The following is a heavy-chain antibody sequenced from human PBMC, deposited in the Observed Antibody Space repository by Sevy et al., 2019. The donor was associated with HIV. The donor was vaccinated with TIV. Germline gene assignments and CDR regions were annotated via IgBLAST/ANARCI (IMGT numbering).Heavy chain of an antibody. D-gene: IGHD6-13*01. J-gene: IGHJ4*02. Sequence: SETLSLTCTVSGGSVSSGNSYWSWIRQPPGKGLEWIGYISYIGSTNYNPSLKSRVTISVDTSKNQLSLRLSSLTAADTAIYYCVRDRIAAAGGYFDYWGQGTLATVSS. CDR3: VRDRIAAAGGYFDY. CDR1: GGSVSSGNSY. CDR2: ISYIGST. V-gene: IGHV4-61*01.